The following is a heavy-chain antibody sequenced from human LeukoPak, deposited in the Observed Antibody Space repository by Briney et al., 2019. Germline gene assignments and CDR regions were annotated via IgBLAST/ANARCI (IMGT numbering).Heavy chain of an antibody. V-gene: IGHV4-34*01. J-gene: IGHJ3*02. Sequence: PSETLSLTCAVYGGSFSGYYWSWIRQPPGKGLEWIGEINHSGSTNYNPSLKSRVTISLDKSTNQFSLKLSSVTAADTAVYYCARATWIRTIDIWGQGTMVTVSS. D-gene: IGHD5-18*01. CDR2: INHSGST. CDR1: GGSFSGYY. CDR3: ARATWIRTIDI.